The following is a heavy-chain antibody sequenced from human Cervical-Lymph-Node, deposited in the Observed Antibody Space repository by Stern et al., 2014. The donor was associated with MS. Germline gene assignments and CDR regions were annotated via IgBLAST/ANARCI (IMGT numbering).Heavy chain of an antibody. CDR1: GFSVTNYW. Sequence: EVQLEESGADVKKPGESLKISCKGSGFSVTNYWIGWVRQMPGKGLEWLGIIYFDASKPRYSPSLEGQVTITADKSINTAYLQWSSLKASDTAMYYCAAGESYEFFDYWGQGTLVTVSS. V-gene: IGHV5-51*01. CDR3: AAGESYEFFDY. J-gene: IGHJ4*02. D-gene: IGHD3-16*01. CDR2: IYFDASKP.